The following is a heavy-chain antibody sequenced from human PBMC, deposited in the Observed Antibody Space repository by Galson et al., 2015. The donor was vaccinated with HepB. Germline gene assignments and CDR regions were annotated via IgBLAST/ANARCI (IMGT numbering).Heavy chain of an antibody. CDR2: ISSSGSHI. Sequence: SLRLSCAASGFTFSSYSMDWVRQAPGKGLEWVSSISSSGSHIYYADSVKGRFTISRDNAKNSLYLQMNSLRAEDTAVYHCAREGDYVWGSPDYWGQGTLVSVSS. D-gene: IGHD3-16*01. CDR3: AREGDYVWGSPDY. J-gene: IGHJ4*02. V-gene: IGHV3-21*01. CDR1: GFTFSSYS.